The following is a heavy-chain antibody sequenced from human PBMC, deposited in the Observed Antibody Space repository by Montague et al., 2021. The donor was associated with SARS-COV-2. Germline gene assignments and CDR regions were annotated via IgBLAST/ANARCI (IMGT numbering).Heavy chain of an antibody. CDR2: IYYSGRT. CDR1: GDSIRTSY. V-gene: IGHV4-59*01. CDR3: ARADRRSPDTAHRYYSKGMDL. Sequence: SETLSLTCTVSGDSIRTSYCAWIRQPPGKGQEWIGYIYYSGRTSYNSSLKSRVTITVDTSKDQVSLNLSSVTAADTAVYFCARADRRSPDTAHRYYSKGMDLWGQGTTVTVSS. J-gene: IGHJ6*02. D-gene: IGHD2-21*01.